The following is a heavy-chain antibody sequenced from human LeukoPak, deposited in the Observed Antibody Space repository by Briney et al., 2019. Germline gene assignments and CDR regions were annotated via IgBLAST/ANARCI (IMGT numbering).Heavy chain of an antibody. CDR2: ISAYNGNT. V-gene: IGHV1-18*01. CDR3: TGGRGTSYDYYYMDV. Sequence: ASVKVSCKASGYTFTSYGISWVRQAPGQGLEWMGWISAYNGNTNYAQKLQGRVTMTTDTSTSTAYMELRSLRSDDTAVYYCTGGRGTSYDYYYMDVWGKGTTVTVSS. CDR1: GYTFTSYG. J-gene: IGHJ6*03. D-gene: IGHD2-2*01.